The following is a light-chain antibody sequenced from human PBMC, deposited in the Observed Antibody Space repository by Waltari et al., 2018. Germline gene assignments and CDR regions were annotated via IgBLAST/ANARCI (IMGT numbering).Light chain of an antibody. CDR2: GAS. V-gene: IGKV3-15*01. CDR3: QQYDKWPYT. J-gene: IGKJ2*01. Sequence: EIVMTQSPATLSVSPGERATVSCRASQDFNSNLAWYQQKHGQAPRLRIYGASTRATGTPARFSGSASGTEFTLTIRSLQSEDFAIYYCQQYDKWPYTFGQGTKLEIK. CDR1: QDFNSN.